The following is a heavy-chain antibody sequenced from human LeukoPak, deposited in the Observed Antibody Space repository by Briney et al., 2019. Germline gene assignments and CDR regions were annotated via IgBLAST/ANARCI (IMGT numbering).Heavy chain of an antibody. CDR2: IIPIFGTA. D-gene: IGHD5-24*01. J-gene: IGHJ4*02. CDR1: GGTFSSYA. Sequence: SVKVSCKASGGTFSSYAISWVRQAPGQGLEWMGRIIPIFGTANYAQKFQGRVAITTDESTSTAYMELSSLRSEDTAVYYCAQMPDGYNGVVDYWGQGTLVTVSS. CDR3: AQMPDGYNGVVDY. V-gene: IGHV1-69*05.